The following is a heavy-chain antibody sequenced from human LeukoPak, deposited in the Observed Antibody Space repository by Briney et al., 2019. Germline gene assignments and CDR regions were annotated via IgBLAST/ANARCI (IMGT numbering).Heavy chain of an antibody. CDR1: GFTFSDYY. CDR3: ARSTNYDSSGYYHDY. V-gene: IGHV3-11*04. D-gene: IGHD3-22*01. CDR2: ISSSGSTI. J-gene: IGHJ4*02. Sequence: GGSLRLSCAASGFTFSDYYMSWIRQAPGKGLEWVSYISSSGSTIYYADSVKGRFTISRDNAKNSLYLQTNSLRAEDTAVYYCARSTNYDSSGYYHDYWGQGTLVTVSS.